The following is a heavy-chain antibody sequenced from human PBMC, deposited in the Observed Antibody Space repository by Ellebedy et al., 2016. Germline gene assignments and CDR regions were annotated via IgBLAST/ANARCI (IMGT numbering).Heavy chain of an antibody. V-gene: IGHV4-61*05. CDR2: IYYSGST. CDR3: ARGRTPDAFDI. CDR1: GGSISSSSYY. J-gene: IGHJ3*02. Sequence: SETLSLTCTVSGGSISSSSYYWGWIRQPPGKGLEWIGYIYYSGSTNYNPSLKSRVTISVDTSKNQFSLKLSSVTAADTAVYYCARGRTPDAFDIWGQGTMVTVSS. D-gene: IGHD1-14*01.